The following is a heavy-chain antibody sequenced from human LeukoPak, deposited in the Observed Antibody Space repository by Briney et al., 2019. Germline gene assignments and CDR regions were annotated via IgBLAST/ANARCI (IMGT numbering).Heavy chain of an antibody. J-gene: IGHJ4*02. CDR2: INPSGGST. CDR1: GYTFTSYY. D-gene: IGHD3-22*01. Sequence: ASVKVSCKASGYTFTSYYMHWVRQAPGQGLEWMGIINPSGGSTSYAQKSQGRVTMTRDMSTSTVYMELSSLRSEDTAVYYCARETVYDSSGYYYDYWGQGTLVTVSS. CDR3: ARETVYDSSGYYYDY. V-gene: IGHV1-46*01.